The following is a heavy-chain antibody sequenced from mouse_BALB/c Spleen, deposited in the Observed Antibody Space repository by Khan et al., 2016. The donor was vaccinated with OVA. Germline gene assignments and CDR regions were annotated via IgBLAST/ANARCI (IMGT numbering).Heavy chain of an antibody. V-gene: IGHV2-6-7*01. CDR1: GFSLTGFG. CDR2: IWGDGSP. D-gene: IGHD1-2*01. Sequence: QVQLKQSGPGLVAPSQSLSITCPVSGFSLTGFGINWVRQPPGKGLEWLGMIWGDGSPDYNSALKSSLSISKDNSKSQVFLKMNSLQTDDTARYYCARELRLGGFAYWGQGTLVTVSA. J-gene: IGHJ3*01. CDR3: ARELRLGGFAY.